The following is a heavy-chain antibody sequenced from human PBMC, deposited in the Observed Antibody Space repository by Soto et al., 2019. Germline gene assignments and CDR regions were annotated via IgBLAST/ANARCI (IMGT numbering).Heavy chain of an antibody. Sequence: EVRLVESGGGSVQPGGPRSLACTAYGFNFNNYAMSWVRQAPGKGLEWVSGISGSDRGPSYADSVRGRLTLSRDDGKNTLYLQRDRLRAEVTAVYYCAKDLVGQRPYVFDFWGQGTLVSVSS. CDR3: AKDLVGQRPYVFDF. D-gene: IGHD3-10*02. V-gene: IGHV3-23*04. CDR1: GFNFNNYA. J-gene: IGHJ4*02. CDR2: ISGSDRGP.